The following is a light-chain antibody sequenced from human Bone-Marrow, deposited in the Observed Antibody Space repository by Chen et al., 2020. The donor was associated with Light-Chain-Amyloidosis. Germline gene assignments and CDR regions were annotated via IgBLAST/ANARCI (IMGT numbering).Light chain of an antibody. CDR1: SSDVGGYNY. CDR3: SSYTSSSTLVV. Sequence: QSALTQPASVSGSPGQSITISCTGTSSDVGGYNYVSWYQQQQGKAPKLMIYDVSNRPSGVSNRFSGSKSGNTASLTISGLQAEDEADYYCSSYTSSSTLVVFGGGTKLTVL. V-gene: IGLV2-14*03. CDR2: DVS. J-gene: IGLJ2*01.